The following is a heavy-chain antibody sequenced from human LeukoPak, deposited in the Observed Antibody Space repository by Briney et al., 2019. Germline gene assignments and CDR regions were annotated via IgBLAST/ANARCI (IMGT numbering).Heavy chain of an antibody. V-gene: IGHV1-2*02. J-gene: IGHJ4*02. CDR2: INPNSGGT. Sequence: ASVKVSCKASGYTFTGYYMHWVRQAPGQGLEWMGWINPNSGGTNYAQKFQGRVTMTRDTSISTAYMELSRLRSDDTAVYYCARDLIRHYDFWSGYYTGVWYFGYWGQGTLVTVSS. CDR1: GYTFTGYY. CDR3: ARDLIRHYDFWSGYYTGVWYFGY. D-gene: IGHD3-3*01.